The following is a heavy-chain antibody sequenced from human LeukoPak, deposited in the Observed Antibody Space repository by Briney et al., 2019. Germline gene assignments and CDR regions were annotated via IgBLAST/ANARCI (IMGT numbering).Heavy chain of an antibody. Sequence: ASVKVSCKVSGYTLTELSMHWVRQAPGKGLEWMGGFDPEDGETIYAQKFQGRVTMTEDTSTDTAYMELSSLRSEDTAVYYCATVLLRLGELSLEPWGQGTLVTVSS. CDR1: GYTLTELS. D-gene: IGHD3-16*02. CDR3: ATVLLRLGELSLEP. V-gene: IGHV1-24*01. CDR2: FDPEDGET. J-gene: IGHJ5*02.